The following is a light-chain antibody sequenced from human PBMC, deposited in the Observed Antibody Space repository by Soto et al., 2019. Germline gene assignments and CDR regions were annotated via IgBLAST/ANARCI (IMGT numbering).Light chain of an antibody. CDR1: QSFLYSSSNKNY. CDR2: WAS. V-gene: IGKV4-1*01. Sequence: DIVMTQSPDSLAVSLGERSTINCKSSQSFLYSSSNKNYLAWYQQKPGQPPKLLIYWASTRESGVPDRFSGSGSGTDFTLTISSLQAEDVAVYYCQQYYSTPQTFGQGTKVDIK. CDR3: QQYYSTPQT. J-gene: IGKJ1*01.